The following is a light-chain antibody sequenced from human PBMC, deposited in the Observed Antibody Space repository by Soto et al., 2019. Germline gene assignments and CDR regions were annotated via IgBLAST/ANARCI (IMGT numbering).Light chain of an antibody. J-gene: IGKJ2*01. Sequence: EIVLTQSPGTLSLSPGERATLLCRASQSVANNYLAWYQQKPGQAPNLLIYGTSKRATGIPDRFNGSGSGTDFTLNITRVAPEDFAVYYCQQFVNSPYTFGQRTKVDIK. V-gene: IGKV3-20*01. CDR3: QQFVNSPYT. CDR2: GTS. CDR1: QSVANNY.